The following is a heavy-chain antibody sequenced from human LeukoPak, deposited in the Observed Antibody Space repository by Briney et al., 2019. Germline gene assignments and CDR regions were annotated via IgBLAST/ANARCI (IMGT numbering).Heavy chain of an antibody. CDR2: MHKSAIT. D-gene: IGHD1-26*01. CDR3: AKDRVGATPYYFDY. CDR1: GCTFSRYG. V-gene: IGHV3-23*01. J-gene: IGHJ4*02. Sequence: GSLRLSCAGSGCTFSRYGMSWGREPPGKRVGGGAVMHKSAITYYADTVKGRFTISRDNSKNTLYLPMTSLRAEDTAVYYCAKDRVGATPYYFDYWGQGTLATVSS.